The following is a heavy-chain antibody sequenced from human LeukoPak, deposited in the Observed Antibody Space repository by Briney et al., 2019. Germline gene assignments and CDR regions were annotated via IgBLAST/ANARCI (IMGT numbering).Heavy chain of an antibody. V-gene: IGHV3-74*01. CDR3: ARDDTRDYGGNRLFDY. CDR1: GFTFGRYW. J-gene: IGHJ4*02. Sequence: GGPLRLSCADSGFTFGRYWMHWVRQAPGKGLVWVSHITTDGSGTSYADSVKGRFTISRDNAKNTLYLQMNSLRAEDTAVYYCARDDTRDYGGNRLFDYWGQGTLVTVSS. D-gene: IGHD4-23*01. CDR2: ITTDGSGT.